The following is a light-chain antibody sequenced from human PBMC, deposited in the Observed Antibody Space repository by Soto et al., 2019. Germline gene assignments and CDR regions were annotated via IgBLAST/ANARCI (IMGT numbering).Light chain of an antibody. CDR1: SSDVGGYNF. CDR3: SSYTSISTYV. V-gene: IGLV2-14*01. Sequence: LTPPASVSGSPGQSITISCTGTSSDVGGYNFVSWYQQHPDKAPKLMIYDVTNRPSGVSNRFSGSKSGNTASLTISGLQAEDEADYYCSSYTSISTYVFGTGTKVTVL. CDR2: DVT. J-gene: IGLJ1*01.